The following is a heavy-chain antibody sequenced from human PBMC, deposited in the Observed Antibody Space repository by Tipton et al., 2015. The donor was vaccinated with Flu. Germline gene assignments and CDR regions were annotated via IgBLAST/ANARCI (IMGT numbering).Heavy chain of an antibody. D-gene: IGHD1-26*01. J-gene: IGHJ4*02. V-gene: IGHV4-4*07. CDR3: AREGVMKGQGGIFYY. Sequence: TLSLTCTVSGGSISSYYWSWIRQPAGKGLEWIGRIYTSGSTNYNPSLKSRVTMSVDTSKNQFSLKLSSVTAADTAVYYCAREGVMKGQGGIFYYWGQGTLVTVSS. CDR1: GGSISSYY. CDR2: IYTSGST.